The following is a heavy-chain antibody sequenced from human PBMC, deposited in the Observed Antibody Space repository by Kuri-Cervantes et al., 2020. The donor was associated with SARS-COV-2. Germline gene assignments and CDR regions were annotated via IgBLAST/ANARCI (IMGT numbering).Heavy chain of an antibody. Sequence: GGSLRLSCAASGFTLDDYGMYWVRQAPGKGLEWVSCITWDGGSTFYADSVKGRFTISRDNSKDTLYLQMNSLRAEDTAVYYCAKGGFWRHRKHAGAFDIWGQGTMVTVSS. D-gene: IGHD1-14*01. CDR3: AKGGFWRHRKHAGAFDI. V-gene: IGHV3-43D*03. CDR1: GFTLDDYG. CDR2: ITWDGGST. J-gene: IGHJ3*02.